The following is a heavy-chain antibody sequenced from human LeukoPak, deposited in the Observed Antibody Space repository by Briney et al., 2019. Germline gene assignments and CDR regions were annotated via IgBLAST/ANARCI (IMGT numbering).Heavy chain of an antibody. CDR1: GFTFSSYS. D-gene: IGHD3-22*01. J-gene: IGHJ4*02. CDR3: AKGHHKSKVVVITNFDY. Sequence: GGSLRLSCAASGFTFSSYSMNWVRQAPGKGLEWVSAISGSGGSTYYADSVKGRFTISRDNSKNTLYLQMNSLRAEDTAVYYCAKGHHKSKVVVITNFDYWGQGTLVTVSS. CDR2: ISGSGGST. V-gene: IGHV3-23*01.